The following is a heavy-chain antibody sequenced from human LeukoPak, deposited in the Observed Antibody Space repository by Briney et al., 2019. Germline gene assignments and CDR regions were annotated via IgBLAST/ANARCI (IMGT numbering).Heavy chain of an antibody. V-gene: IGHV3-23*01. Sequence: GGSLRLSCAASGFTFSNYAMSWVRQAPGKGLEWVSAITGSGGNTYYADSVKGRFTISRDNSKNTVFLQMNSLRAEDTAVYYCAKSDMYSSSWYGSNWFDTWGQGTLVTVSS. CDR3: AKSDMYSSSWYGSNWFDT. CDR2: ITGSGGNT. CDR1: GFTFSNYA. J-gene: IGHJ5*02. D-gene: IGHD6-13*01.